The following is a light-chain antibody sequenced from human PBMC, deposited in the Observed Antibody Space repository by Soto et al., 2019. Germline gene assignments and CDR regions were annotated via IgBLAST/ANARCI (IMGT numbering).Light chain of an antibody. CDR1: SSDVGRYSL. J-gene: IGLJ1*01. CDR2: EDH. V-gene: IGLV2-23*01. Sequence: QSALTQAAAVSGCPGQSITISCTGTSSDVGRYSLVSWYQQHPGKAPKLMSEDHKRPSGVSNRFSGSKSGNTASLTISELQTEDEADYYCCSYAGSNTWVFGTGTKVTVL. CDR3: CSYAGSNTWV.